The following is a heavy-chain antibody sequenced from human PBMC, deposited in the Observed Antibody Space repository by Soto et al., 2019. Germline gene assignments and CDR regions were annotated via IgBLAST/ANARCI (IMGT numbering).Heavy chain of an antibody. V-gene: IGHV3-33*01. CDR1: GFTFSSYG. CDR2: IWYDGIKK. CDR3: ARDRNIVVVPAAIADY. D-gene: IGHD2-2*01. Sequence: QVQLVESGGGVVQPGRSLRLSCAASGFTFSSYGMHWVRQAPGKGLEWVAVIWYDGIKKHYADSVKGRFTISRDNSKNTMYMEMYSLRVEDTAVYYCARDRNIVVVPAAIADYWGQGTLVTVSS. J-gene: IGHJ4*02.